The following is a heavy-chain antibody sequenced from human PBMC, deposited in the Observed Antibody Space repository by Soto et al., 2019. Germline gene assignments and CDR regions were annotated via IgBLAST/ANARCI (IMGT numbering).Heavy chain of an antibody. CDR1: GYSFTSYW. J-gene: IGHJ6*03. CDR2: IYPGDSDT. V-gene: IGHV5-51*01. D-gene: IGHD2-2*02. Sequence: GESLKISCKGSGYSFTSYWIGWVRQMPGKGLEWMGIIYPGDSDTRYSPSFQGQVTISADKSISTAYLQWSSLKASDTAMYYCARLGCSSTSCYKDSYYYYYMDVWGKGTTVTVSS. CDR3: ARLGCSSTSCYKDSYYYYYMDV.